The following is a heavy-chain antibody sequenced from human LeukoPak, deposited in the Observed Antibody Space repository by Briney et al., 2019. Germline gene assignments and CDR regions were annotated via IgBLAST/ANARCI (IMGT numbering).Heavy chain of an antibody. D-gene: IGHD1-14*01. CDR3: ARETPEYD. V-gene: IGHV3-48*02. Sequence: GGSLRLSCSASGFIFSNNAMHWVRQAPGKGLEWVSYISSSSSTIYYADSVKGRFTISRDNAKNSLYLQMNSLRDEDTAVYYCARETPEYDWGQGTLVTVSS. J-gene: IGHJ4*02. CDR2: ISSSSSTI. CDR1: GFIFSNNA.